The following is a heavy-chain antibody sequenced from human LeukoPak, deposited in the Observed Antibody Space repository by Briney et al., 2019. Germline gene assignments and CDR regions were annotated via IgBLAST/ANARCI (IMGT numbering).Heavy chain of an antibody. CDR2: INPNSGGT. CDR1: GYTFTGYY. D-gene: IGHD3-10*01. CDR3: ARYLYYYGSGSYSWSDP. Sequence: GASVKVSCKASGYTFTGYYMHWVRQAPGQGLEWMGWINPNSGGTNYAQKFQGRVTMTRDTSISTAYMELSRLRSDDTAVYYCARYLYYYGSGSYSWSDPWGQGTLVTVSS. J-gene: IGHJ5*02. V-gene: IGHV1-2*02.